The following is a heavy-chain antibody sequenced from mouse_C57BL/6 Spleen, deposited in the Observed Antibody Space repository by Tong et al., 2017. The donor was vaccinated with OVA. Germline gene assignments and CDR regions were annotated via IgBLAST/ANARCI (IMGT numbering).Heavy chain of an antibody. CDR3: ARDRKYYRYFDY. D-gene: IGHD2-14*01. V-gene: IGHV5-12-1*01. CDR1: GFAFSSYD. Sequence: EVQLQESGGGLVKPGGSLKLSCAASGFAFSSYDMSWVRQTPEKRLEWVAYISNGGGSTYYPDTVKGRFTISRDNAKNTLYLQMSSLKSEDTAMYYCARDRKYYRYFDYWGQGTTLTVSS. CDR2: ISNGGGST. J-gene: IGHJ2*01.